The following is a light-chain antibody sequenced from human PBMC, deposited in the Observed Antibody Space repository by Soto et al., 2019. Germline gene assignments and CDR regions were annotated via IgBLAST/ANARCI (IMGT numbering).Light chain of an antibody. J-gene: IGKJ5*01. CDR1: QSVSRY. CDR3: QQRSIWPPIT. Sequence: EVVLTQSPATLSLSPGERATLSCRASQSVSRYLAWYQQKPGQAPRLLIYDASNRATGIPARFSGSGSGTDFPLPISSLEPEDFGVYYCQQRSIWPPITFGQGTRVEI. CDR2: DAS. V-gene: IGKV3-11*01.